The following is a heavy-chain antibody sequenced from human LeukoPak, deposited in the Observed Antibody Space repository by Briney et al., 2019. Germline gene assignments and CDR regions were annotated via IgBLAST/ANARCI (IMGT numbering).Heavy chain of an antibody. CDR1: GYSFTNYW. D-gene: IGHD3-10*01. CDR2: IDLDDYDT. CDR3: ARIPRGVTDWYFDL. J-gene: IGHJ2*01. V-gene: IGHV5-51*01. Sequence: GESLKISCKGSGYSFTNYWIAWVRQMAGKGLGWMGIIDLDDYDTRYSTSFQGQVTMSADRSISNAYLQWGSLRASDTAMYYCARIPRGVTDWYFDLWGRGTLVTVSS.